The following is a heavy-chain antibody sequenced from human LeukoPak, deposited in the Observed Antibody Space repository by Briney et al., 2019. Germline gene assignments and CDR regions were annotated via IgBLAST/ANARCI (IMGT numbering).Heavy chain of an antibody. V-gene: IGHV1-2*02. CDR1: GYTFTGYY. D-gene: IGHD6-6*01. CDR2: INLNSGGT. J-gene: IGHJ5*02. Sequence: ASVKVSCKASGYTFTGYYMHWVRHAPAQGLEWMGWINLNSGGTNNAQKFQGRVTMTRDTSITTAYMEQSRRRCDDTAVYYCGRDESIAYENNWFDPWGQGTLVTVSS. CDR3: GRDESIAYENNWFDP.